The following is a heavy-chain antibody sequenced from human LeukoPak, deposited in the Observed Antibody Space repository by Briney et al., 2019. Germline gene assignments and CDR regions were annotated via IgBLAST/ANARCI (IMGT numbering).Heavy chain of an antibody. D-gene: IGHD3-10*01. CDR3: ARSYYYGSGSYACDI. Sequence: GGSLRLSCAASGFTFSSYYFNWVRQAPGKGLEWVSSISSGSTYIYYADSVKGRFTISRDNAKNTLYLQMNSLRAEDTAVYYCARSYYYGSGSYACDIWGQGTMVTVSS. J-gene: IGHJ3*02. V-gene: IGHV3-21*01. CDR2: ISSGSTYI. CDR1: GFTFSSYY.